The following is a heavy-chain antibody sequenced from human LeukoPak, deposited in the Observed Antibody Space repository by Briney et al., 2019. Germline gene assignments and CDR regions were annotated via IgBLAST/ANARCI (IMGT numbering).Heavy chain of an antibody. CDR2: INPNSGGT. CDR3: ARALRPNYSSSWSEPGY. CDR1: GYTFTGYY. D-gene: IGHD6-13*01. Sequence: ASVKVSCKASGYTFTGYYMHWVRQAPAQGLEWMGWINPNSGGTNYAQKFQGRVTMTRDTSISTAYMELSRLRSDDTAVYYCARALRPNYSSSWSEPGYWGQGTLVTVSS. V-gene: IGHV1-2*02. J-gene: IGHJ4*02.